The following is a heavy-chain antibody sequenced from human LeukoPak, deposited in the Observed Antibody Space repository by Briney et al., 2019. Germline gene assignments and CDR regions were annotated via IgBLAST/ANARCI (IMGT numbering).Heavy chain of an antibody. V-gene: IGHV3-30*02. CDR2: IRYDGSNK. J-gene: IGHJ4*02. Sequence: QAGGSLRLSCAASGFTFSSYGMHWVRQAPGKGLEWAAFIRYDGSNKYYADSVKGRFTISRDNSKNTLYLQMNSLRAEDTAVYYCAKVTSDGPVTTNVIDYWGQGTLVTVSS. CDR3: AKVTSDGPVTTNVIDY. D-gene: IGHD4-17*01. CDR1: GFTFSSYG.